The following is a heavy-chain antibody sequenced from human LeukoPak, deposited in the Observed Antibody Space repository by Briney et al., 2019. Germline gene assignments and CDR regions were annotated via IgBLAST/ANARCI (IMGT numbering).Heavy chain of an antibody. CDR2: INTNTGNP. V-gene: IGHV7-4-1*02. CDR1: GGTFSSYA. CDR3: ARGHVGWLLDRVYY. Sequence: ASVKVSCKASGGTFSSYAISWVRQAPGQGLEWMGWINTNTGNPTYAQGFTGRFVFSLDTSVSTAYLQISSLKAEDTAVYYCARGHVGWLLDRVYYWGQGTLVTVSS. D-gene: IGHD3-3*01. J-gene: IGHJ4*02.